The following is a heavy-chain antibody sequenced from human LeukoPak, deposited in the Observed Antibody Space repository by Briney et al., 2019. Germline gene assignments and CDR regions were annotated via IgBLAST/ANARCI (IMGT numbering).Heavy chain of an antibody. J-gene: IGHJ4*02. D-gene: IGHD4-17*01. V-gene: IGHV3-48*03. CDR1: GFTFSSYE. Sequence: PGGSLRLSCAASGFTFSSYEMSCVRQAPGKGLEWVSYISSSGTTIYYADSVRGRFTISRDNTKNSLYLQMNSLRADDTAVYYCATGSYGDYFFDFWGQGTLVTVSS. CDR2: ISSSGTTI. CDR3: ATGSYGDYFFDF.